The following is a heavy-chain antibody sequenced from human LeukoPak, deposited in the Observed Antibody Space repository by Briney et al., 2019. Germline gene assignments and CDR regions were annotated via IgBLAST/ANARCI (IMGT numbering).Heavy chain of an antibody. J-gene: IGHJ4*02. CDR1: GGSISSYY. D-gene: IGHD1-26*01. CDR3: ARDIALSGSYRDY. V-gene: IGHV4-59*12. CDR2: IYHSGST. Sequence: SETLSLTCTVSGGSISSYYWSWIRQPPGKGLEWIGSIYHSGSTYYNPSLKSRVTISVDTSKNQFSLKLSSVTAADTAVYYCARDIALSGSYRDYWGQGTLVTVSS.